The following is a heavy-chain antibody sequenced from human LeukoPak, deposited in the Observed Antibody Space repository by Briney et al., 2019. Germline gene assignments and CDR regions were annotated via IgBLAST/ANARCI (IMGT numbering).Heavy chain of an antibody. CDR3: ARALYGEPVYYYYYMDV. V-gene: IGHV4-30-4*07. J-gene: IGHJ6*03. D-gene: IGHD4-17*01. CDR2: MYYSGST. Sequence: PSQTLSLTCAVSGASISSGGYSWSWIRQPPGKGLEWIGYMYYSGSTYYNPSLKSRLTISVDTSKNQFSLKLSSVTAADTAVYYCARALYGEPVYYYYYMDVWGKGTTVTVSS. CDR1: GASISSGGYS.